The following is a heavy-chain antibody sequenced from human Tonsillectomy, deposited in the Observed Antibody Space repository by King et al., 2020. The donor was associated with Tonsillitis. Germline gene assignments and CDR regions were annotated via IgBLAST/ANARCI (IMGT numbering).Heavy chain of an antibody. Sequence: VQLQQWGAGLLKPSETLSLTCAVYGGSFSGYYWTWIRQPPGKGLEWIGEINHSGSTNYNPSLKSRVTISVDTSKNQFSLKLSSVTAADTAVYYCARGGEYYYGSGSYSPANWFDPWSQGTLVTVSS. CDR2: INHSGST. J-gene: IGHJ5*02. CDR3: ARGGEYYYGSGSYSPANWFDP. V-gene: IGHV4-34*01. D-gene: IGHD3-10*01. CDR1: GGSFSGYY.